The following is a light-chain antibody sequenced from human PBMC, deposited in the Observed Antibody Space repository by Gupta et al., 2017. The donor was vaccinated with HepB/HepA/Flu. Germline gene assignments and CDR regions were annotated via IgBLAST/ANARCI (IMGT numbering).Light chain of an antibody. CDR3: HHYSGSVT. V-gene: IGKV3-20*01. J-gene: IGKJ4*01. CDR1: QAVYTSF. CDR2: AAY. Sequence: EVVLTQSPGTLSLSPGERSTLSCRASQAVYTSFLDWYRQKPGQAPSLIIFAAYNRAIGVTDRFTVSGYGTDFTLTRSGRETEAFAVYYGHHYSGSVTFGGGTKVEIK.